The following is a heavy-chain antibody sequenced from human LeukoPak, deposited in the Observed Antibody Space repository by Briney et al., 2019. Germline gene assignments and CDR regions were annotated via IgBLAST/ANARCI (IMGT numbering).Heavy chain of an antibody. CDR1: GFTFSSYA. Sequence: PGGSLRLSCAVSGFTFSSYAMNWIRQAPGKGLEWVSSIDVGSYTYYAGSVKGRFTISRDNAKNLLYLQMNSLRVEDTAVYYCASEGVVGPVAHFDYWGQGALVTVSS. J-gene: IGHJ4*02. D-gene: IGHD1-26*01. V-gene: IGHV3-21*01. CDR3: ASEGVVGPVAHFDY. CDR2: IDVGSYT.